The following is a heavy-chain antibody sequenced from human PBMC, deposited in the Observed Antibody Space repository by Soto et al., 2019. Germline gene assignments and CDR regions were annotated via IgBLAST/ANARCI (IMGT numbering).Heavy chain of an antibody. J-gene: IGHJ4*02. CDR2: ISNDGSDI. Sequence: QVQLLESGGGVVQPGRSLRLSCAASGFPFTDYSLHWVRQAPGKGLEWVAIISNDGSDIDYADSVKGRFTISRDNSNNMLHLEMNSLRMEDSAVYYCARDPRWRELLLDYWGQGTLVTVSS. CDR3: ARDPRWRELLLDY. D-gene: IGHD3-10*01. V-gene: IGHV3-30-3*01. CDR1: GFPFTDYS.